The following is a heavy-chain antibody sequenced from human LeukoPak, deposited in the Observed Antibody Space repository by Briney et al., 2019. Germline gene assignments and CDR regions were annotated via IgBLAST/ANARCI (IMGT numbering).Heavy chain of an antibody. CDR2: INPSGGST. CDR3: ARDRVLDISTGYYFGMDV. CDR1: GYTFTSYY. D-gene: IGHD3-9*01. J-gene: IGHJ6*02. Sequence: ASVKVSCKASGYTFTSYYMHWVRQAPGQGLEWMGIINPSGGSTSYAQKFQGRVTMTRDTSTSTVYMELSSLRSEDTAVYYCARDRVLDISTGYYFGMDVWGQGTTVTVSS. V-gene: IGHV1-46*01.